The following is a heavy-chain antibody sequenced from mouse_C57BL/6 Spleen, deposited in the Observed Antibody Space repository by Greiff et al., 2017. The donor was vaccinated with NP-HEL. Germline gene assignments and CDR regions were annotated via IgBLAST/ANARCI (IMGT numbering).Heavy chain of an antibody. D-gene: IGHD1-1*01. CDR1: GFTFSSYA. CDR2: ISDGGSYT. CDR3: ARDYYGSSYVRWYFDV. V-gene: IGHV5-4*01. J-gene: IGHJ1*03. Sequence: DVMLVESGGGLVKPGGSLKLSCAASGFTFSSYAMSWVRQTPEKRLEWVATISDGGSYTYYPDNVKGRFTISRDNAKNNLYLQMSHLKSEDTAMYYCARDYYGSSYVRWYFDVWGTGTTVTVSS.